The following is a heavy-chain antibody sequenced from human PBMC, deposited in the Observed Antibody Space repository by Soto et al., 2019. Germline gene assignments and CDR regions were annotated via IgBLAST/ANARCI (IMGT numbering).Heavy chain of an antibody. D-gene: IGHD3-10*01. CDR2: IIPIFGTA. V-gene: IGHV1-69*13. CDR3: ATLVLTMVGMDV. Sequence: ASVKVSCKASGGTFSSYAISWVRQAPGQGLEWMGGIIPIFGTANYAQKFQGRVTITADESTSTAYMELSSLRSEDTAVYYCATLVLTMVGMDVWGKGTTVTVSS. J-gene: IGHJ6*03. CDR1: GGTFSSYA.